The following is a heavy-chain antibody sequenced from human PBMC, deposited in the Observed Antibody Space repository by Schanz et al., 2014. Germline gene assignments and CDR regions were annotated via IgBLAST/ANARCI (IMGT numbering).Heavy chain of an antibody. CDR2: SRNKGHSYTS. CDR3: TSEAHNHDGLRSYSNV. D-gene: IGHD3-10*01. Sequence: EVKLVESGGGLVQPGGSLRLSCAASGFTFSDHFMDWVRQAPGKGLEWVGHSRNKGHSYTSEYAASVKGRFTISRDESESSLYLQMDSLKTEDTAVYFCTSEAHNHDGLRSYSNVWGQGTLVTVTS. V-gene: IGHV3-72*01. CDR1: GFTFSDHF. J-gene: IGHJ4*02.